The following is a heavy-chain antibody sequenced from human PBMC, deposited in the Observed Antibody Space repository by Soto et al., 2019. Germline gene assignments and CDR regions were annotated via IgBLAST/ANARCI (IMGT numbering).Heavy chain of an antibody. CDR1: GYSFTNYW. Sequence: PGESLKISCKGSGYSFTNYWISWVRQVPGKGLEWMGRIDPSDSYTNYSPSFQGHVTISADKSISTAYLQWNSLKASATAMYYSAMPLGSDGAFDIWGQGTMVTVSS. CDR2: IDPSDSYT. J-gene: IGHJ3*02. V-gene: IGHV5-10-1*01. CDR3: AMPLGSDGAFDI.